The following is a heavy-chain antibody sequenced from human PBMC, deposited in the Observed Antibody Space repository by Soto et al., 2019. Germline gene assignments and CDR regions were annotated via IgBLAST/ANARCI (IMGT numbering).Heavy chain of an antibody. J-gene: IGHJ4*02. D-gene: IGHD2-21*01. CDR2: IYYSGST. Sequence: SETLSLTCAVSGGSISSYYWSWIRQPPGKGLEWVGYIYYSGSTNYNPSHKSRVTISVDTSKNQFSLKLTSVTATDTAVYYCARHSIYGEFDSWGQGTQVTVSS. CDR1: GGSISSYY. V-gene: IGHV4-59*08. CDR3: ARHSIYGEFDS.